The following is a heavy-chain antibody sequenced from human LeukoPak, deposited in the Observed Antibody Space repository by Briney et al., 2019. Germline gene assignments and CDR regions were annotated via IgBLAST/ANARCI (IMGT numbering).Heavy chain of an antibody. CDR1: GFTLSSYW. J-gene: IGHJ4*02. CDR3: ASDIGD. D-gene: IGHD3-10*01. CDR2: ISSDGSIT. V-gene: IGHV3-74*01. Sequence: PGGSLRLSCAASGFTLSSYWMHWVRQVPGKGLVWVSRISSDGSITTYADSVKGRFTISRDDAKNTLYLQMNSLRAEDTAVYYCASDIGDWGQGTLVTVSS.